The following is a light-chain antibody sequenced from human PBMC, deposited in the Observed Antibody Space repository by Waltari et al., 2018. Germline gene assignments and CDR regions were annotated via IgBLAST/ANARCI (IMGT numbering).Light chain of an antibody. J-gene: IGKJ1*01. V-gene: IGKV1-5*03. CDR2: KAS. CDR1: QSLNNW. Sequence: DIQMTQSPSTLSASVGDRVTITCRASQSLNNWLAWFQQKPGKAPKVPIYKASILESGVPSRFSGSVSGTEFTLTISSLQPDDFGSYYCQQYQKSPWTFGQGTKVEIK. CDR3: QQYQKSPWT.